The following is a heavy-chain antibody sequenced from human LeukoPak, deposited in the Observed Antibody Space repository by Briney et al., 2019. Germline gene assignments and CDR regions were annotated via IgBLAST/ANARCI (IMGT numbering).Heavy chain of an antibody. Sequence: GASVKVSCKASGGTFSSYAISWVRRAPGQGLEWMGGIIPIFGTANYAQKFQGRVTITTDESTSTAYMELSSLRSEDTAVYYCARGPFITMVRGVPLDVWGKGTTVTVSS. D-gene: IGHD3-10*01. V-gene: IGHV1-69*05. CDR1: GGTFSSYA. CDR3: ARGPFITMVRGVPLDV. CDR2: IIPIFGTA. J-gene: IGHJ6*04.